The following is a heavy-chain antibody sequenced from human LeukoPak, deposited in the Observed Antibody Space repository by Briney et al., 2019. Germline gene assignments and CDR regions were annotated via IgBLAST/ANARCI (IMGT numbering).Heavy chain of an antibody. CDR2: IKSKTDGGTT. CDR3: TTESPGDSSGYPIDY. D-gene: IGHD3-22*01. V-gene: IGHV3-15*01. J-gene: IGHJ4*02. Sequence: GGSLRLSCAASGFTFSNAWMSWVRQAPGKGLEWVGRIKSKTDGGTTDYAAPVKGRFTISRDDSKNTLYLQMNSLKTEDTAVYYCTTESPGDSSGYPIDYWGQGTLVTVSS. CDR1: GFTFSNAW.